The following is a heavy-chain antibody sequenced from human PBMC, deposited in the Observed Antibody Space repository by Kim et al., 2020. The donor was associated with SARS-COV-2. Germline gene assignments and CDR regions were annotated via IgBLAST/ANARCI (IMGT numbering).Heavy chain of an antibody. CDR3: ATGTDL. J-gene: IGHJ4*02. Sequence: GGSLRLSCAASGFTLSSNWINWVRQPPGKGLVWVSRIDNAGSGKNAADVVKGRFIICSDDAKTTVYQQMNRMRDEDAAVYYCATGTDLWGPGTHGTDSS. CDR2: IDNAGSGK. V-gene: IGHV3-74*01. CDR1: GFTLSSNW.